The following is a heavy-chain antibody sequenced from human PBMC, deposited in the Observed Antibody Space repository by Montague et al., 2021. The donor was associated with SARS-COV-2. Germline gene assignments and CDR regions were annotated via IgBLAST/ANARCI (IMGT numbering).Heavy chain of an antibody. J-gene: IGHJ4*02. CDR2: ISFDATNK. Sequence: SLRLSCPASGFTFKSYSMRWVRQAPGKGLEWVAVISFDATNKYYADSVKGRFAISRDNSENTLYLQMNTLRVEDTAVYYCARVFSGTYLDYFDFWGQGTLVTVSS. CDR1: GFTFKSYS. D-gene: IGHD1-26*01. V-gene: IGHV3-30*09. CDR3: ARVFSGTYLDYFDF.